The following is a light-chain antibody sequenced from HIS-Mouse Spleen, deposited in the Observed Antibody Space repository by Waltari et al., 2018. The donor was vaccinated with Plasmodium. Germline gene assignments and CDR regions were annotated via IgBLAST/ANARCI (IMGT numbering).Light chain of an antibody. CDR2: DFS. J-gene: IGLJ2*01. CDR1: SSDVGGYNY. V-gene: IGLV2-14*03. Sequence: QSALTQPASVSGSPGQSITISCTGTSSDVGGYNYVSWYQQHPGKAHKLMIYDFSNRPSVVSNRFSGSKSGNTASLTISGLQAEDEADYYCSSYTSSSTLVFGGGTKLTVL. CDR3: SSYTSSSTLV.